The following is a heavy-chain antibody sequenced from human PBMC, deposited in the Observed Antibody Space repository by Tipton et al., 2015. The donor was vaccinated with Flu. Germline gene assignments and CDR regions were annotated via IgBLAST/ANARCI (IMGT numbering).Heavy chain of an antibody. CDR3: ARGGYDFGPHAWFDP. V-gene: IGHV4-61*02. J-gene: IGHJ5*02. CDR1: GGSISRGSYY. Sequence: TLSLTCTVSGGSISRGSYYYNWIRQPAGKGLEWIGRIYSSGITKYNASLKSRVTISIDTSKHQFSLKATSVTAADTAVYYCARGGYDFGPHAWFDPWGQGRLVTVSS. D-gene: IGHD2/OR15-2a*01. CDR2: IYSSGIT.